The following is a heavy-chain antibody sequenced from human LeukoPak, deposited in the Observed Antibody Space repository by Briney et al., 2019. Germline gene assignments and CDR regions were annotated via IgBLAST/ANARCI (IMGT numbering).Heavy chain of an antibody. CDR2: IDYSGGT. D-gene: IGHD3-3*01. CDR3: ARGPSITIFGVVMYTWFDP. V-gene: IGHV4-39*07. J-gene: IGHJ5*02. CDR1: GGSISSSSYY. Sequence: SETLSLTCTVSGGSISSSSYYWGWIRQPPGKGLEWIGSIDYSGGTYFSPSLRSRVTLSVDTSKNQFSLNLISVTAADTAVYYCARGPSITIFGVVMYTWFDPWGQGTPVSVSS.